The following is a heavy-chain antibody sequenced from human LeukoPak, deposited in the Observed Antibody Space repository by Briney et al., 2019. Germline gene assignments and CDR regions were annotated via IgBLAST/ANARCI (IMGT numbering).Heavy chain of an antibody. Sequence: GASVKVSCKASGYTFTSYGINWVRQATGQGLEWMGWMNPNSGNTGYAQKFQGRVTMTRNTSISTAYMELSSLRSDDTAVYYCARLLSSSWYGSYYYYYMDVWGKGTTVTISS. CDR2: MNPNSGNT. D-gene: IGHD6-13*01. V-gene: IGHV1-8*02. CDR1: GYTFTSYG. J-gene: IGHJ6*03. CDR3: ARLLSSSWYGSYYYYYMDV.